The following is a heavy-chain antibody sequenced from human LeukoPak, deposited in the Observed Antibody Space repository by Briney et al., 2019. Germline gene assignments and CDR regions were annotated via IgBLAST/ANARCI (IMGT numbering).Heavy chain of an antibody. CDR3: AKDGYSSSWYSYYYYGMDV. D-gene: IGHD6-13*01. V-gene: IGHV3-23*01. CDR1: AFTFSSYA. J-gene: IGHJ6*02. Sequence: GGSLRLSCAASAFTFSSYAMSWVSQAPGKGLEWVSAISGSGGSTYYADSVKGRFTISRDNSKNTLYLQMNSLRAEDTAVYYCAKDGYSSSWYSYYYYGMDVWGQGTTVTVSS. CDR2: ISGSGGST.